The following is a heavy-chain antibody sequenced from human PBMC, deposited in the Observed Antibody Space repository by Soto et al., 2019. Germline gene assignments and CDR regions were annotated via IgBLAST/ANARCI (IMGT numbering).Heavy chain of an antibody. D-gene: IGHD2-15*01. CDR2: IIPIFGTA. CDR1: GGTFSIYA. Sequence: VKVSCKAAGGTFSIYAISWVRQAPGQGLEWMGGIIPIFGTANYAQKFQGRVTITADKSTSTAYMELSSLRSEDTAVYYCARAYSSLGGNPSLFFDYWGQGTLVTVS. J-gene: IGHJ4*02. V-gene: IGHV1-69*13. CDR3: ARAYSSLGGNPSLFFDY.